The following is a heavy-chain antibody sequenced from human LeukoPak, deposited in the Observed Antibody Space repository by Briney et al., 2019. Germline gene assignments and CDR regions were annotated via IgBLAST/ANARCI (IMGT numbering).Heavy chain of an antibody. Sequence: AGGSLRLSCAASGFTFSNYAMTWVRQAPGRGLEWVSTISGGGGTTHYADSVKGRFIISRDNAKNSLYLQMNSLRAEDTAVYYCARARLRTITIFTPDAFDIWGQGTMVTVSS. V-gene: IGHV3-23*01. CDR2: ISGGGGTT. CDR1: GFTFSNYA. J-gene: IGHJ3*02. CDR3: ARARLRTITIFTPDAFDI. D-gene: IGHD3-3*01.